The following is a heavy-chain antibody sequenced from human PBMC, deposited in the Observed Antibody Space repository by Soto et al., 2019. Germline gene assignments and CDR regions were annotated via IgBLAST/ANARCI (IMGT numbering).Heavy chain of an antibody. CDR3: ASTYYDFWSGYYRTPNFDY. CDR2: IKQDGSEK. Sequence: EVQLVESGGGLVQPGGSLRLSCAASGFTFSSYWMSWVRQAPGKGLEWVANIKQDGSEKYYVDSVRGRFTISRDNAKNLLYLQMNSLRAEDTAVYYCASTYYDFWSGYYRTPNFDYWGQGTLVTVSS. V-gene: IGHV3-7*05. D-gene: IGHD3-3*01. J-gene: IGHJ4*02. CDR1: GFTFSSYW.